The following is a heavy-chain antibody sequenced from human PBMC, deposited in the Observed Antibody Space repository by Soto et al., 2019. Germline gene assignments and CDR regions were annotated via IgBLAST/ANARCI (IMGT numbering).Heavy chain of an antibody. D-gene: IGHD2-2*01. Sequence: QVQLVQSGAEVKKPGASVKVSCKASGYTFTSYAMHWVRQAPGQRPEWMGWINAGNGNTKYSQKFQGRVTITRDTSASTAYMELSSLRSEDTAVYYCARAVCSSTSCEWWFDPWGQGTLVTVSS. V-gene: IGHV1-3*01. CDR1: GYTFTSYA. CDR2: INAGNGNT. J-gene: IGHJ5*02. CDR3: ARAVCSSTSCEWWFDP.